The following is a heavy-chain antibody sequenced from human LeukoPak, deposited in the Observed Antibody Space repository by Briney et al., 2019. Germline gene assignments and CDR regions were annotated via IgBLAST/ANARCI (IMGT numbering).Heavy chain of an antibody. J-gene: IGHJ4*02. Sequence: SGGSLRLSCAASGFTFSSYAMHWVRQAPGKGLEWVAFIRYDGSNKYYADSVKGRFIISRDNSKNTLYLQMNSLRAEDTAVFYCAKVGPNTIVRGESPNFDYWGQGTLVTVSS. D-gene: IGHD3-10*01. CDR2: IRYDGSNK. CDR3: AKVGPNTIVRGESPNFDY. CDR1: GFTFSSYA. V-gene: IGHV3-30*02.